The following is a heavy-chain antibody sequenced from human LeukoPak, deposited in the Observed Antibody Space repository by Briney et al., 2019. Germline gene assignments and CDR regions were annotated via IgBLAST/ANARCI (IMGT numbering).Heavy chain of an antibody. Sequence: SKTLSLTCTVSGGSISSYYWSWIRQPPGKGLEWIGYIYYSGSTNYNPSLKSRVTISVDTSKNEFSLKLSSVTAADTAVYFCARGPNRYSSGWYYFDYWGQGTLVTVSS. V-gene: IGHV4-59*01. CDR2: IYYSGST. D-gene: IGHD6-19*01. J-gene: IGHJ4*02. CDR3: ARGPNRYSSGWYYFDY. CDR1: GGSISSYY.